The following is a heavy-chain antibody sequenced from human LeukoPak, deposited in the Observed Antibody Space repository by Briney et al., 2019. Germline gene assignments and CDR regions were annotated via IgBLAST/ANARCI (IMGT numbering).Heavy chain of an antibody. J-gene: IGHJ6*04. V-gene: IGHV3-21*01. CDR3: AREPGSGSYFNDPAVVYGLDV. CDR2: ISSSNSYI. Sequence: GGSLRLSCAASGFTFSSYSMNWVRQAPGKGLEWVSSISSSNSYIYYAASVKGRFTISRDNAKNSLYLQVNSLRAEDTAVYYCAREPGSGSYFNDPAVVYGLDVWGKGTTVTVSS. CDR1: GFTFSSYS. D-gene: IGHD3-10*01.